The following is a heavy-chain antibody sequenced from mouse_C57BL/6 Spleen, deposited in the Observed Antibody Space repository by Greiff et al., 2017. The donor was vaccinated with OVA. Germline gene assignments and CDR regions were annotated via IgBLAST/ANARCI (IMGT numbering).Heavy chain of an antibody. D-gene: IGHD2-1*01. V-gene: IGHV1-42*01. Sequence: EVQLQQSGPELVKPGASVKISCKASGYSFTGYYMNWVKQSPEKSLEWIGEINPSTGGTTYNQKFKAKATLTVDKSSSTAYMQLKSLTSEDSAVYYCAGRGNYKAWFAYWGQGTLVTVSA. CDR1: GYSFTGYY. CDR3: AGRGNYKAWFAY. J-gene: IGHJ3*01. CDR2: INPSTGGT.